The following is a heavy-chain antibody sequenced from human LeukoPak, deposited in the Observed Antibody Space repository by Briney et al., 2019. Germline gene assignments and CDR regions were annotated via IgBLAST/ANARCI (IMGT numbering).Heavy chain of an antibody. Sequence: SETLSLTCTVSGYSISSGYYWGWIRPPPGKGLEWIGSIYHSGSTYYNPSLKSRVTISVDTSKNQFSLKLSSVTAADTAVYYCARDEYYYDSSGRHSFDYWGQGTLVTVSS. CDR2: IYHSGST. CDR1: GYSISSGYY. CDR3: ARDEYYYDSSGRHSFDY. J-gene: IGHJ4*02. D-gene: IGHD3-22*01. V-gene: IGHV4-38-2*02.